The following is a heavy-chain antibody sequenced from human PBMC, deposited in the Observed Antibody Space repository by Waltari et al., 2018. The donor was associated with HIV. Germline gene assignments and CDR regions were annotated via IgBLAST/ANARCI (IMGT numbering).Heavy chain of an antibody. D-gene: IGHD3-10*01. CDR1: GYTFTGYY. V-gene: IGHV1-2*06. CDR2: INPNSGGT. Sequence: QVQLVQSGAEVKKPGASVKVSCKASGYTFTGYYMHWVRQAPGQGLEWMGRINPNSGGTNYAQKVQGRVTMTRDTSISTAYMELSRLRSDDTAVYYCARITMVRGVLDAFDIWGQGTMVTVSS. CDR3: ARITMVRGVLDAFDI. J-gene: IGHJ3*02.